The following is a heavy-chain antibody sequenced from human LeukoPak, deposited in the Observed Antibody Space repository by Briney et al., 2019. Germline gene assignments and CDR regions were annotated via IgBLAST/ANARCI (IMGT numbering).Heavy chain of an antibody. J-gene: IGHJ6*02. CDR1: GGTFSSCA. CDR2: IIPIFGTA. D-gene: IGHD7-27*01. V-gene: IGHV1-69*01. CDR3: ARVTGVRGTNYYYYGMDV. Sequence: SVKVSCKASGGTFSSCAISWVRQAPGQGLEWMGGIIPIFGTANYAQKFQGRVTITADESTSTAYMELSSLRSEDTAVYYCARVTGVRGTNYYYYGMDVWGQGTTVTVSS.